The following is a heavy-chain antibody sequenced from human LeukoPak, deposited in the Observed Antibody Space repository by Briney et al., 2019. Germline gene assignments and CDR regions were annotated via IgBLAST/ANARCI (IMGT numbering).Heavy chain of an antibody. CDR2: IIPIFGTA. CDR3: ARAVAGSPYYYYYMDV. Sequence: SVKVSCKASGGTFSSYAISWVRQAPGQGLEWMGGIIPIFGTANYAQKFQGRVTITADKSTSTAYMELSSLRSEDTAVYYCARAVAGSPYYYYYMDVWGKGTTVTVSS. D-gene: IGHD6-19*01. CDR1: GGTFSSYA. J-gene: IGHJ6*03. V-gene: IGHV1-69*06.